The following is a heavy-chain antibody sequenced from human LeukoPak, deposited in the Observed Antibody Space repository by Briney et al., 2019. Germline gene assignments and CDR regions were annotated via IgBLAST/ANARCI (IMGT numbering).Heavy chain of an antibody. V-gene: IGHV4-59*01. D-gene: IGHD6-13*01. CDR1: GDSISPNY. Sequence: SETLSLTCSVSGDSISPNYWSWIRQPPGKGLEWIGYIYYSGSTNYNPSLKSRVTISVDTSKNQFSLKLSSVTAADTAVYYCARARYSSSWACDYWGQGTLVTVSS. CDR2: IYYSGST. J-gene: IGHJ4*02. CDR3: ARARYSSSWACDY.